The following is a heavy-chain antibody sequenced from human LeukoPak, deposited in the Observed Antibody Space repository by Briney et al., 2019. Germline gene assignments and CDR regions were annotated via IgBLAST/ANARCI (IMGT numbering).Heavy chain of an antibody. CDR3: AKDLHYGSADY. CDR2: INPDGSTT. Sequence: GGSLRLSCAASGFTFSNYWMHWVRQDPGKGLVWVSFINPDGSTTNYADSVKGRFAISRDNAKNALYLQMNSLRAEDTAVYYCAKDLHYGSADYWGQGTLVTVSS. V-gene: IGHV3-74*01. J-gene: IGHJ4*02. CDR1: GFTFSNYW. D-gene: IGHD3-10*01.